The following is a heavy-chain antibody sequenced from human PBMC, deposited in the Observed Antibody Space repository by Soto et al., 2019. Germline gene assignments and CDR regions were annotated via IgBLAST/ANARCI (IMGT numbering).Heavy chain of an antibody. CDR2: ISSSSSYI. D-gene: IGHD6-19*01. CDR1: GFTFSSYS. J-gene: IGHJ4*02. CDR3: ARERPGSLAVALDY. Sequence: EVQLVESGGGLVKPGGSLRLSCAASGFTFSSYSMNWVRQAPGKGLEWVSSISSSSSYIYYADSVKGRFTISRDNAKNSLYLQMNSLRAEDTAVYYCARERPGSLAVALDYWGQGTLVTVSS. V-gene: IGHV3-21*01.